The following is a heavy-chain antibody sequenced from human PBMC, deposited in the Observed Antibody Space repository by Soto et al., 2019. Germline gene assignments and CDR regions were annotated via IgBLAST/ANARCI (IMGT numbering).Heavy chain of an antibody. V-gene: IGHV1-69*12. D-gene: IGHD6-13*01. CDR2: IIPIFGTA. CDR3: ARGGYSSSWTRHKFDP. J-gene: IGHJ5*02. Sequence: QVQLVQSGAEVKKPGSSVKVSCKASGGTFSSYAISWVRQAPGQGLEWMGGIIPIFGTANYAQKFQGRGTITADESTSTAYRERSSLRSEDTAVYYCARGGYSSSWTRHKFDPWGQGTLVTVSS. CDR1: GGTFSSYA.